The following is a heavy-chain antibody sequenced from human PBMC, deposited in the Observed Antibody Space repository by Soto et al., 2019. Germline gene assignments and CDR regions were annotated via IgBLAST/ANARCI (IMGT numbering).Heavy chain of an antibody. Sequence: QLQLQESGSGLVKPSQTLSLTCDVSGDSISIGGYSWNWLRQPPGKGLQWIGYIYHGGRTYYNPSLNSRVIISVDRSKNHFSLNLTSVTAADTAVYYCARESILCYRFFDNWGQGILVTVSS. D-gene: IGHD2-15*01. CDR2: IYHGGRT. CDR3: ARESILCYRFFDN. V-gene: IGHV4-30-2*01. CDR1: GDSISIGGYS. J-gene: IGHJ4*02.